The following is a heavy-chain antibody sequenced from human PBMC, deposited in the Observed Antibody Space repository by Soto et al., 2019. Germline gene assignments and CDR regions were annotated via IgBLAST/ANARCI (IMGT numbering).Heavy chain of an antibody. V-gene: IGHV3-53*04. D-gene: IGHD3-10*01. Sequence: GGPLRLSCAASGFNVSINYMTWVRQAPGKGLEWISFIYSGGTTHYADSVRGRFTISEHNSKNTVYLQMNSLRAEDTAVYYCARHLRLVGFGEYDLWGRGTLVTVSS. CDR2: IYSGGTT. CDR3: ARHLRLVGFGEYDL. J-gene: IGHJ2*01. CDR1: GFNVSINY.